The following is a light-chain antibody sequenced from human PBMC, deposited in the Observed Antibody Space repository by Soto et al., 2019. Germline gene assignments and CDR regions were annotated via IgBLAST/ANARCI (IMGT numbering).Light chain of an antibody. J-gene: IGKJ1*01. CDR1: RSLLKANGYTY. CDR3: MQTLESRT. V-gene: IGKV2-28*01. Sequence: DIVMTQSPPSLTVTPGEPASISCRSSRSLLKANGYTYFHWFLQKPGQSPQLLIYLGYNRAPGVPDRFSGAGSGTDFTLEIRRVEAEDVGVYYCMQTLESRTFGQGTKVDIK. CDR2: LGY.